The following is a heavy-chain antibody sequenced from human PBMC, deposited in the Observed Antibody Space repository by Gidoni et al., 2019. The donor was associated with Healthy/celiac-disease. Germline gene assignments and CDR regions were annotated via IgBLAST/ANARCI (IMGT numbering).Heavy chain of an antibody. Sequence: QMQLVQSGPEVKKPGTSVKVSCTASGFTFTSSAVQWVRQARGQRLEWIGWIVVGSGNTNYAQKFQERVTITRDMSTSTAYMELSSLRSEDTAVYYCAADPGEYYYGSGTDYWGQGTLVTVSS. CDR3: AADPGEYYYGSGTDY. V-gene: IGHV1-58*01. J-gene: IGHJ4*02. CDR2: IVVGSGNT. CDR1: GFTFTSSA. D-gene: IGHD3-10*01.